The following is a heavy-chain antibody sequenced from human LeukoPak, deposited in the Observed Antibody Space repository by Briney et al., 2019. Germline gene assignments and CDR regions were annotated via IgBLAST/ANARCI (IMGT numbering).Heavy chain of an antibody. CDR3: ARDGWGGSYGDIDY. V-gene: IGHV1-2*02. D-gene: IGHD3-3*01. J-gene: IGHJ4*02. CDR1: GFTFTVNF. CDR2: INPNSGAT. Sequence: GAAVKLSYTSSGFTFTVNFMRWVRQTPGQGLEWMGWINPNSGATNYAQKFQGRVSMTRDTSISTAYMELSRLSSDDTALYYCARDGWGGSYGDIDYWRRGTLVTVSS.